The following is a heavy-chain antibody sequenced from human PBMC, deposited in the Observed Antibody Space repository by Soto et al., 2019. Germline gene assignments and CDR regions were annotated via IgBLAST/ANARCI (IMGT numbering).Heavy chain of an antibody. D-gene: IGHD4-17*01. Sequence: QVQLQESGPGLVKPSETLSLTCTVSGGSISSYYWSWIRQPPGKGLEWIGYIYYSGSTNYNPSLKSRVTISVDTSKNQFSLKLSSVTAADTAVYYCARDSSQGYGANWYFDLWGRGTLVTVSS. CDR1: GGSISSYY. CDR2: IYYSGST. J-gene: IGHJ2*01. CDR3: ARDSSQGYGANWYFDL. V-gene: IGHV4-59*01.